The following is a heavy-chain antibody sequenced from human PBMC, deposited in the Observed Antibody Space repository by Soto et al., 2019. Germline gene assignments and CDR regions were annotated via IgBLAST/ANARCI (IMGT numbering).Heavy chain of an antibody. D-gene: IGHD4-17*01. Sequence: SETLSLTCAVSGDSFSTGGYSWSWIRQPPGKGLEWIGYIYHSGSTYYNPSLKSRVTISIHRSKNQFSLTLSSVTAADTAVYYCAREGGDPPYFDYWGQGTLVTVSS. V-gene: IGHV4-30-2*01. J-gene: IGHJ4*02. CDR2: IYHSGST. CDR3: AREGGDPPYFDY. CDR1: GDSFSTGGYS.